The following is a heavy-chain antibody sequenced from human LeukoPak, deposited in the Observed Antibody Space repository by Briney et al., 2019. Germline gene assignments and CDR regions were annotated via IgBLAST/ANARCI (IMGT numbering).Heavy chain of an antibody. D-gene: IGHD2-8*01. Sequence: ASVKVSCKASGYTFASYGVTWVRQAPGQGPGWMAWISVYSGNTEYAQKFQDRVTLTADTSTSTVYMELRSLRSDDTAVYYCARDGWSHGPWGQGTLVTVSS. CDR2: ISVYSGNT. J-gene: IGHJ5*02. V-gene: IGHV1-18*01. CDR1: GYTFASYG. CDR3: ARDGWSHGP.